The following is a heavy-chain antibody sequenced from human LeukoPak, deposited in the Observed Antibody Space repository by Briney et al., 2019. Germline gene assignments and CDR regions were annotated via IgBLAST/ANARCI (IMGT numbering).Heavy chain of an antibody. CDR1: GYSFTSYW. J-gene: IGHJ4*02. CDR2: IWPDDSDK. Sequence: GESLKISCKGSGYSFTSYWIGWVRQVPGKGLEWMGIIWPDDSDKRYSPSFQGQVTISADKSISTAYLQWSSLKASDTAMYYCARQGKDGYRVVDYWGQGTLVTVSS. CDR3: ARQGKDGYRVVDY. V-gene: IGHV5-51*01. D-gene: IGHD5-24*01.